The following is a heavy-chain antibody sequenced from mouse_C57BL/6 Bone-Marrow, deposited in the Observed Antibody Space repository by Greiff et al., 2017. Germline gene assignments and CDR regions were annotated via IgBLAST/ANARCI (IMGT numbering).Heavy chain of an antibody. CDR3: ARDYGSSPWFAY. V-gene: IGHV1-19*01. D-gene: IGHD1-1*01. CDR1: GYTFTDYY. J-gene: IGHJ3*01. CDR2: IHPYNGGT. Sequence: EVQLQESGPVLVKPGASVKMSCKASGYTFTDYYMNWVKQSNGKSLEWIGVIHPYNGGTSYNQKFKGKATLTVDKSSSTAYMELNSLTSEDSAVYYCARDYGSSPWFAYGGQGTLVTVSA.